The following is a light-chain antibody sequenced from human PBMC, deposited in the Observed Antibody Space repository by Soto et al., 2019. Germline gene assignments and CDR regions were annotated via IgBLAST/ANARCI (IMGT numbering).Light chain of an antibody. V-gene: IGKV1-5*01. CDR1: QRVSNW. CDR2: DGS. J-gene: IGKJ1*01. CDR3: QQCDSYSLT. Sequence: DIQMTQSPSTLSASVGARVTITCPASQRVSNWLAWSQQKPGKAPKLLIYDGSSLESGVPSRFSGSGSGTEFILTISSLEPDDFAIYYCQQCDSYSLTFDQGTRVEMK.